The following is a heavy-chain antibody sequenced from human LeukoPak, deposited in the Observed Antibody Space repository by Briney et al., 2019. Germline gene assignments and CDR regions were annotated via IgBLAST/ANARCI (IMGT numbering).Heavy chain of an antibody. CDR3: ARELHFGPAGFDY. J-gene: IGHJ4*02. Sequence: PGGSLRLSCAASGFTFSSYWMHWVRQAPGKGLVWVSRINTDGSSTSYADSVKGRFTISRDNAKNTLYLQMNSLRAEDTAVYYCARELHFGPAGFDYWGQGTLVTVSS. D-gene: IGHD3/OR15-3a*01. CDR1: GFTFSSYW. V-gene: IGHV3-74*01. CDR2: INTDGSST.